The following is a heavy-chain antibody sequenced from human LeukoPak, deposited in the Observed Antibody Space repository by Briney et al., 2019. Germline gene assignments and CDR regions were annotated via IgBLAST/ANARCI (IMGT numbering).Heavy chain of an antibody. CDR1: GGSISRSSYY. CDR3: ARGFGAPPEHFHY. Sequence: SETLSLTCTVSGGSISRSSYYWGWLRQPPGKGLEWIGSIYYSGSAHYNPSLKSRVTLSVDTSKNQFSLKLSSVTAADTAVYYCARGFGAPPEHFHYWGQRTLVTVSS. D-gene: IGHD3-16*01. J-gene: IGHJ4*02. V-gene: IGHV4-39*07. CDR2: IYYSGSA.